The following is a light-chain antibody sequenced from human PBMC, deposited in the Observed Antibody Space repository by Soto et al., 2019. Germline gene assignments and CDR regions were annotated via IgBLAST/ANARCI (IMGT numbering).Light chain of an antibody. J-gene: IGLJ1*01. CDR3: QSYDSEVNGLYV. CDR1: SSNLGTHT. Sequence: QSVLTQPPSASETPGQRVTISCSGSSSNLGTHTVNWYQQVPGTAPKLLIYGNGNRPSGVPDRFSVSKSGASASLAITGLQAEDEADYYCQSYDSEVNGLYVFGTGTQLTVL. CDR2: GNG. V-gene: IGLV1-40*01.